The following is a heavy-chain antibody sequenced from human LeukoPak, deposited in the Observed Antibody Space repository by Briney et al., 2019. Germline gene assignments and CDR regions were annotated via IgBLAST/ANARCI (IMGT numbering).Heavy chain of an antibody. J-gene: IGHJ4*02. D-gene: IGHD6-13*01. CDR2: IRSKADSYTT. Sequence: GRSLGLSCAASGFTFSGSAMHWVRQASGKGLEWLGRIRSKADSYTTAYAASVKGRFIVSRDDSKNTAYLQMNSLKTEDTAVYYCRAAADLNDYWGQGTLVTVSS. CDR3: RAAADLNDY. V-gene: IGHV3-73*01. CDR1: GFTFSGSA.